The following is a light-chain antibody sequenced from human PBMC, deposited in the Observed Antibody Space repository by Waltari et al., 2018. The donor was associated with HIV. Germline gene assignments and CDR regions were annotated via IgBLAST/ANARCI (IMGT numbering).Light chain of an antibody. J-gene: IGLJ1*01. CDR2: RNN. CDR1: SSNIGSNY. V-gene: IGLV1-47*01. CDR3: VAWDDSLSGYV. Sequence: GQRVTISCSGSSSNIGSNYVYWYQQLPGTAPKLLISRNNQRPSGVPDRFSGSKSGTSASLAISGLRSEDEADYYCVAWDDSLSGYVFGTGTKVTVL.